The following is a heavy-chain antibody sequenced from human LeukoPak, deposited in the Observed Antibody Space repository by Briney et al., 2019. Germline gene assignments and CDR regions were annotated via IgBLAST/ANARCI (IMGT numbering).Heavy chain of an antibody. D-gene: IGHD5-12*01. CDR1: GFTFSDYY. Sequence: PGGSLRLSCAASGFTFSDYYMSWIRQAPGKGLEWVSYISSSSSTIYYADSVKGRFTISRDNAKNSLYLQINSLRAEDTALYYCAKSTAPRYSGYDSYFDYWGQGTLVTVSS. J-gene: IGHJ4*02. V-gene: IGHV3-11*01. CDR2: ISSSSSTI. CDR3: AKSTAPRYSGYDSYFDY.